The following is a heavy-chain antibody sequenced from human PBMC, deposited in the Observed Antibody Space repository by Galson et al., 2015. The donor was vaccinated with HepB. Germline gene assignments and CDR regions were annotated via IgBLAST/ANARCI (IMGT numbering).Heavy chain of an antibody. V-gene: IGHV3-23*01. J-gene: IGHJ4*02. CDR1: GFTFTTYA. CDR2: ISGSAATT. Sequence: SLRLSCAASGFTFTTYAMGWVRQAPGKGLEWVSSISGSAATTYHADPVKGRFTISRDNFKDTLYLQMNSLRDEDTAVYYCAKELEPSFYNGRRGNYYDYWGQGVLVTVSS. CDR3: AKELEPSFYNGRRGNYYDY. D-gene: IGHD3-10*01.